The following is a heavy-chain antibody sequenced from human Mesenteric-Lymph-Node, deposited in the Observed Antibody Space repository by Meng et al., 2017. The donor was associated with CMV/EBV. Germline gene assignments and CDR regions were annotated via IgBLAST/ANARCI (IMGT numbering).Heavy chain of an antibody. V-gene: IGHV3-20*04. D-gene: IGHD4-23*01. Sequence: GGSLTLSCAASGFTFDDYGMSWVRQAPGKGLEWVSCINWNGGSTGYADSVKGRFTISRDNAKNSLYLQMNSLRAEDTALYYCARNKARVVTVYYCYGMDVWGQGTTVTVSS. CDR1: GFTFDDYG. J-gene: IGHJ6*02. CDR2: INWNGGST. CDR3: ARNKARVVTVYYCYGMDV.